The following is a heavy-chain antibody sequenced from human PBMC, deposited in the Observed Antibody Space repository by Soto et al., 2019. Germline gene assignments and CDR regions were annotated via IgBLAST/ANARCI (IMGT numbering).Heavy chain of an antibody. D-gene: IGHD2-15*01. CDR1: GFTFSNAW. Sequence: GGSLRISCAASGFTFSNAWINWVRQAPGKGLEWVGRIKSKTDGGTTDFAAPVKGRFAISRDNSKDMVYLKMNSPKTEATGIYYCNGDSYDPKTLLRLGSWGHG. J-gene: IGHJ5*01. CDR3: NGDSYDPKTLLRLGS. V-gene: IGHV3-15*07. CDR2: IKSKTDGGTT.